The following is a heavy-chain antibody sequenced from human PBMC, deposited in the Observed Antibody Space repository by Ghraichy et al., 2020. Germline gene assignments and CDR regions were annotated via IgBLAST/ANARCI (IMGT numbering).Heavy chain of an antibody. CDR1: GGSISSYY. J-gene: IGHJ2*01. V-gene: IGHV4-59*08. CDR3: ARWGDYYDSSGYYEIRDWYFDL. CDR2: IYYSGST. Sequence: SETLSLTCTVSGGSISSYYWSWIRQPPGKGLEWIGYIYYSGSTNYNPSLKSRVTISVDTSKNQFSLKLSSVTAADTAVYYCARWGDYYDSSGYYEIRDWYFDLWGRGTLVTVSS. D-gene: IGHD3-22*01.